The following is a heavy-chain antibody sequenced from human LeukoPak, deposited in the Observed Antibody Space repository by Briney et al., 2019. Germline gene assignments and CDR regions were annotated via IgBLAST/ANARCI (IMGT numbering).Heavy chain of an antibody. CDR3: ARGRNYYDSSGYSDAFDI. J-gene: IGHJ3*02. V-gene: IGHV4-34*01. CDR1: GGSFSGYY. D-gene: IGHD3-22*01. CDR2: INHSGST. Sequence: SETLSLTCAVYGGSFSGYYWSWIRQPPGKGLEWIGEINHSGSTNYNPSLKSRVTISVDTSKNQFSLKLSSVTAADTAVYYCARGRNYYDSSGYSDAFDIWAKGQWSPSLQ.